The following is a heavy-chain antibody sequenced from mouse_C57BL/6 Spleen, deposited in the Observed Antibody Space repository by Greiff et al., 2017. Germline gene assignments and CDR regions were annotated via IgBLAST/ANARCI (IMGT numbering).Heavy chain of an antibody. Sequence: EVKLMESGGGLVKPGGSLKLSCAASGFTFSDYGMHWVRQAPEKGLEWVAYISTCSSTIYYADTVKGRFTISRDNARNTLFLQMTSLRSEDTAMYYCARRFYFDYWGQGTTLTVSS. V-gene: IGHV5-17*01. CDR2: ISTCSSTI. CDR3: ARRFYFDY. CDR1: GFTFSDYG. J-gene: IGHJ2*01.